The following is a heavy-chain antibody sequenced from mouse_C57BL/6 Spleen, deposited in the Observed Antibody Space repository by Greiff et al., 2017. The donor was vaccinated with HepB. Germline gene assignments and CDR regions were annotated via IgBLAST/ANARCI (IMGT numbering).Heavy chain of an antibody. V-gene: IGHV1-42*01. D-gene: IGHD2-1*01. CDR3: ARIYPYYYAMDY. Sequence: VQLQQSGPELVKPGASVKISCKASGYSFTGYYMNWVKQSPEKSLEWIGEINPSTGGTTYNQKFKAKATLTVDKSSSTAYMQLKSLTSEDSAVYYCARIYPYYYAMDYWGQGTSVTVSS. J-gene: IGHJ4*01. CDR1: GYSFTGYY. CDR2: INPSTGGT.